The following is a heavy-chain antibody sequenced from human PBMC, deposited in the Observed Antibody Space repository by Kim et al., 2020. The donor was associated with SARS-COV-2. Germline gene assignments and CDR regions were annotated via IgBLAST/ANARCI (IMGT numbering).Heavy chain of an antibody. Sequence: ADAVRGRFTITRHNSKNTLYLQMNSLGAEDTAVYYCAKRFPVTGYYFDYWGQGTLVTVSS. CDR3: AKRFPVTGYYFDY. D-gene: IGHD4-17*01. J-gene: IGHJ4*02. V-gene: IGHV3-23*01.